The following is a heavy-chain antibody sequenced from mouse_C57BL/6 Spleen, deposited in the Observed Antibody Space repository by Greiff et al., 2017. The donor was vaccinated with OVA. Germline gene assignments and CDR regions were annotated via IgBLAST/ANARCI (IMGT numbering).Heavy chain of an antibody. J-gene: IGHJ4*01. CDR2: ISDGGSYT. Sequence: EVKLVESGGGLVKPGGSLKLSCAASGFTFSSYAMSWVRQTPEKRLEWVATISDGGSYTYYPDNVKGRFTFSRDNAKNNLYLQMSHLKSEDTAMYYCARRGERGYAMDYWGQGTSVTVSS. CDR1: GFTFSSYA. V-gene: IGHV5-4*03. CDR3: ARRGERGYAMDY.